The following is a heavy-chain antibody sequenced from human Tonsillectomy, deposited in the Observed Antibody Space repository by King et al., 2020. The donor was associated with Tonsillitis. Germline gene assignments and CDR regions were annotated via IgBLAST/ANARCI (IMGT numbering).Heavy chain of an antibody. CDR1: GFTFSSYG. Sequence: VQLVESGGGVVQPGRSLRLSCAASGFTFSSYGMHWVRQAPGKGLEWVAGISYDGSNKYYADSVKGRFTISRDNSKNTLYLQMNSLRAEDTAVYYCAKDDCDYWGQGTLVTVSS. D-gene: IGHD2-21*01. V-gene: IGHV3-30*18. CDR3: AKDDCDY. CDR2: ISYDGSNK. J-gene: IGHJ4*02.